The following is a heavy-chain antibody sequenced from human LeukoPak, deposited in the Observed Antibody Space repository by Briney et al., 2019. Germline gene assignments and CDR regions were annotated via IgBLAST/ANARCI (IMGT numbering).Heavy chain of an antibody. CDR2: ISAYNGST. D-gene: IGHD3-22*01. V-gene: IGHV1-18*01. CDR1: GYTFTSYG. Sequence: ASVKVSCKASGYTFTSYGISWVRQAPGQGLEWMGWISAYNGSTTYAEKFQGRVTLTRDMTTSTLYMELSSLRSEDTAVYYCARGVSDSSGYFGYNWFDPWGQGTLVTVSS. J-gene: IGHJ5*02. CDR3: ARGVSDSSGYFGYNWFDP.